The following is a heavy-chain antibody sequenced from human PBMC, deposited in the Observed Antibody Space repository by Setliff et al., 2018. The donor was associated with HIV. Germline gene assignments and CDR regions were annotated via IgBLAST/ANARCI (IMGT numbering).Heavy chain of an antibody. CDR2: IYISGTP. CDR1: GVSISSGDNY. V-gene: IGHV4-61*02. CDR3: ARGGGSGANSFFDY. Sequence: SETLSLTCSVSGVSISSGDNYWNWIRQPAGKGLEWLGRIYISGTPNYNPSLKSRISISVATSKNQFSLKLSSVTAADTAMYYCARGGGSGANSFFDYWGQGILVTVSS. J-gene: IGHJ4*02. D-gene: IGHD3-16*01.